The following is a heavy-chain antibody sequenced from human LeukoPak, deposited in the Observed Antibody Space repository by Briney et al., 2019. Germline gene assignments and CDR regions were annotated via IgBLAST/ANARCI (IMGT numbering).Heavy chain of an antibody. CDR2: ISGSGGST. D-gene: IGHD3-9*01. CDR3: ARTVLGNYDILTAGYYYYGMDV. CDR1: GFTFSSYA. V-gene: IGHV3-23*01. Sequence: GGSLRLSCAASGFTFSSYAMSWVRQAPGKGLEWVSAISGSGGSTYYADSVTGRFTISRDNSKNTLYLQMNSLRAEDTAVYYCARTVLGNYDILTAGYYYYGMDVWGQGTTVTVSS. J-gene: IGHJ6*02.